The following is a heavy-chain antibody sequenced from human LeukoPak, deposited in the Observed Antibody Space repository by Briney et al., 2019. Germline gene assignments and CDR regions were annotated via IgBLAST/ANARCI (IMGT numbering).Heavy chain of an antibody. V-gene: IGHV7-4-1*02. CDR1: GYTFTGYY. Sequence: ASVKVSCKASGYTFTGYYMHWVRQAPGQGLEWMGSINTNTGNPTYAQAFSGRFVFSLDTSVSTAYLQITSLETEDTAVYYCARATTVTSFRIEYFQLWGQGTLVTVSS. D-gene: IGHD4-17*01. J-gene: IGHJ1*01. CDR3: ARATTVTSFRIEYFQL. CDR2: INTNTGNP.